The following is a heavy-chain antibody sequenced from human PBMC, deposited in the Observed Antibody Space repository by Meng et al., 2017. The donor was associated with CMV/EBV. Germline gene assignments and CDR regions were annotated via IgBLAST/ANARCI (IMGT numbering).Heavy chain of an antibody. V-gene: IGHV4/OR15-8*03. Sequence: SETLSLTCVVSGGSFSSSKWWSWVRQPPGKGLEWIGAIHHSGTPNYNASLKSRVTMSVDKSKNHFSLSLPSVTAADTAVYFCARADSSYFDVSAYYPDAFDIWGQGTVVTVSS. CDR3: ARADSSYFDVSAYYPDAFDI. CDR2: IHHSGTP. CDR1: GGSFSSSKW. D-gene: IGHD3-22*01. J-gene: IGHJ3*02.